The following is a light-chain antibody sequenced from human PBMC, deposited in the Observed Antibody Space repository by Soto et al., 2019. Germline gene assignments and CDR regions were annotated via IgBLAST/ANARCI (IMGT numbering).Light chain of an antibody. V-gene: IGLV2-14*01. CDR1: SSDVGGYNY. Sequence: QSALTQPASVSGSPGQSITISCTGTSSDVGGYNYVSWYQQHPGKAPKLMIYDVSNRPSGVSNRFSGSKSGNTASLTISGLQAEDEADYDCSSYTSSSTLWVFGGGTKVTVL. J-gene: IGLJ3*02. CDR2: DVS. CDR3: SSYTSSSTLWV.